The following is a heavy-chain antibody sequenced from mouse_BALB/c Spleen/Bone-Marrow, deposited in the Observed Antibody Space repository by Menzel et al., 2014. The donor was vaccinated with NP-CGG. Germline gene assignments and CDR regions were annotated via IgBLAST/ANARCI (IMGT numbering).Heavy chain of an antibody. Sequence: VQLQESGPELAKPGASVKMSCRASGYTLTSYWMNWVKQRPVQGLEWIGYTNPTSGYTEYNQKFKDKATLTTDKSSSTAYMQLSSLTSEDSAVYYCTTGGNDWFAYWGQGTLVTVSA. V-gene: IGHV1-7*01. CDR1: GYTLTSYW. CDR2: TNPTSGYT. D-gene: IGHD2-1*01. CDR3: TTGGNDWFAY. J-gene: IGHJ3*01.